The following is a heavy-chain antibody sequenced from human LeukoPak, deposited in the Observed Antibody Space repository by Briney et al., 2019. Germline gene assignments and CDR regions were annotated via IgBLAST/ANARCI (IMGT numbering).Heavy chain of an antibody. D-gene: IGHD6-19*01. CDR3: ARLIAVAGPFDY. CDR2: INHSGST. V-gene: IGHV4-34*01. J-gene: IGHJ4*02. Sequence: SETLSLTCAVYGGSFSGYYWSWIRQPPGKGLEWIGEINHSGSTNYNPSLKSRVTISVDTSKNQFSLKLSSVTAADTAVYYCARLIAVAGPFDYWGQGTLVTVSS. CDR1: GGSFSGYY.